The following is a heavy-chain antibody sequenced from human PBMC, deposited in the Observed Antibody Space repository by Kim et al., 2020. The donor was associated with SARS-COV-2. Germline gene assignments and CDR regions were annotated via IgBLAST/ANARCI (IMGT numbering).Heavy chain of an antibody. D-gene: IGHD3-10*01. J-gene: IGHJ4*02. Sequence: SVKVSCKASGGTFSSYTISWVRQAPGQGLEWMGRIIPILGIANYAQKFQGRVTITADKSTSTAYMELSSLRSEDTAVYYCARDLHYYGSGWPPGIDYWGQGTLVTVSS. V-gene: IGHV1-69*04. CDR3: ARDLHYYGSGWPPGIDY. CDR2: IIPILGIA. CDR1: GGTFSSYT.